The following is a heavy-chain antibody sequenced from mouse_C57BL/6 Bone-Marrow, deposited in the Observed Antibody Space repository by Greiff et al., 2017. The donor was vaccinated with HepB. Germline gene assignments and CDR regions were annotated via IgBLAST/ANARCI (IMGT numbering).Heavy chain of an antibody. J-gene: IGHJ2*01. D-gene: IGHD1-1*01. V-gene: IGHV14-4*01. CDR2: IDPENGDT. CDR3: TRDYYYGSSLDY. Sequence: EVQRVESGAELVRPGASVKLSCTASGFNIKDDYMHWVKQRPEQGLEWIGWIDPENGDTEYASKFQGKATITADTSSNTAYLQLSSLTSEDTAVYYCTRDYYYGSSLDYWGQGTTLTVSS. CDR1: GFNIKDDY.